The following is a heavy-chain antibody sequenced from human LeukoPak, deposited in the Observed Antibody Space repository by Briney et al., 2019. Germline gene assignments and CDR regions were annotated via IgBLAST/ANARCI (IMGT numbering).Heavy chain of an antibody. J-gene: IGHJ4*02. CDR2: ISSSSSYI. CDR1: GFTFSSYS. V-gene: IGHV3-21*01. CDR3: ARDRDPYGGKPFDY. D-gene: IGHD4/OR15-4a*01. Sequence: GGSLRLSCAASGFTFSSYSMNWVRQAPGEGLKWVSYISSSSSYIYYADSVKGRFTISRDNAKNSLYLQMNSLRAEDTALYYCARDRDPYGGKPFDYWGQGTLVTVSS.